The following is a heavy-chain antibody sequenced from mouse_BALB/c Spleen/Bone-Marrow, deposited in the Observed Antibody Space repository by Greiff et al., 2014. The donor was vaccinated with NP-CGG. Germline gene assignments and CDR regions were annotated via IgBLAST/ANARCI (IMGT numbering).Heavy chain of an antibody. CDR2: ILPGSGST. CDR3: ARRGISWFAY. J-gene: IGHJ3*01. Sequence: QVQLQQSGAELMKPGASVKISCKATGYTFSSYWIEWVKQRPGHSLEWIGEILPGSGSTNYNEKFKGKATFTADISSNTAYMQLSSLTSEDSAVYYCARRGISWFAYWGQGTLVTVSA. V-gene: IGHV1-9*01. CDR1: GYTFSSYW.